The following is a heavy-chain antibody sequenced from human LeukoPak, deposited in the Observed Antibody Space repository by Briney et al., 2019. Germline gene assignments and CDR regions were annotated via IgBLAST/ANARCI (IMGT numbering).Heavy chain of an antibody. Sequence: PSETLSLTCAVSGYSICSGYYWGWIRQPPGEGLEWIGSIYHSGSTYYNPSLKSRVTISVDTSKNQFYLKLSSVTAADTAVYYCARSYDFWSGYSPYFDYWGQGTLVTVSS. CDR2: IYHSGST. CDR3: ARSYDFWSGYSPYFDY. V-gene: IGHV4-38-2*01. CDR1: GYSICSGYY. D-gene: IGHD3-3*01. J-gene: IGHJ4*02.